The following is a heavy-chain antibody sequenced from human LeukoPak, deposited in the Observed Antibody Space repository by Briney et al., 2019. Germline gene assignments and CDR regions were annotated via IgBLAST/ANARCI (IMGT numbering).Heavy chain of an antibody. J-gene: IGHJ4*02. CDR3: ARRYYYDSSGFDY. V-gene: IGHV4-34*01. CDR2: INHSGST. Sequence: SETLSLTCAVYGGSFSGYYWSWIRQPPGKGLEWIGEINHSGSTNYNPSLKSRVTISVDTSKNQFSLKLSSVTAADTAVYYCARRYYYDSSGFDYWGQGTLVTVSS. D-gene: IGHD3-22*01. CDR1: GGSFSGYY.